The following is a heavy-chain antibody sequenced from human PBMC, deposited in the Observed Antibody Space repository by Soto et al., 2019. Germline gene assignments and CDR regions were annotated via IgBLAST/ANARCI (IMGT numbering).Heavy chain of an antibody. CDR2: ISWNSGDI. CDR1: GFSFDDYA. J-gene: IGHJ5*02. CDR3: TRDASRDSSARGWFDP. Sequence: GGSLRLSCTASGFSFDDYAMHWVRQAPGKGLEWVSVISWNSGDIVYADSVKGRFTVSRDNARNSLHLQMNSLRAEDTAVYYCTRDASRDSSARGWFDPWGPGTLVTVSS. V-gene: IGHV3-9*01. D-gene: IGHD6-13*01.